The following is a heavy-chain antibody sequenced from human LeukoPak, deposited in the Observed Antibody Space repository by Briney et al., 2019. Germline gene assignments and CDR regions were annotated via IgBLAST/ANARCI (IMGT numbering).Heavy chain of an antibody. CDR1: GYSISSAYY. CDR3: GRRSTSYLDY. V-gene: IGHV4-38-2*02. CDR2: IYHSGST. D-gene: IGHD2-2*01. J-gene: IGHJ4*02. Sequence: SETLSLTCTVSGYSISSAYYWAWIRQPPGKGLEWIGSIYHSGSTYYTPSLKSRVTISFDTSKNQFSLKLTSVTAADTAVYYCGRRSTSYLDYWGRGTPVTVSS.